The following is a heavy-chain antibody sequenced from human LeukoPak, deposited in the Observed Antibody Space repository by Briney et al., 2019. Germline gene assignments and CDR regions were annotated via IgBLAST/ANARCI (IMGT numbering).Heavy chain of an antibody. J-gene: IGHJ4*02. CDR1: GFTFSNGW. Sequence: GGSLRLSCTASGFTFSNGWMNWVRQAPGKGLEWVGRVKSKVNAGTIDYASPVRGRVTISRHHSKNTVYLQMNSLKTEDTAVYYCSTGRGDFLDYWGQGTLVTVSS. CDR3: STGRGDFLDY. CDR2: VKSKVNAGTI. D-gene: IGHD4-17*01. V-gene: IGHV3-15*01.